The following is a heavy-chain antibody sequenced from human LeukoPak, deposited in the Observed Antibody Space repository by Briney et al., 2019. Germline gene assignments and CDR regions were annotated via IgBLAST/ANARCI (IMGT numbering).Heavy chain of an antibody. Sequence: ASVKVSCKASGYTFTGYYMHWVRQAPGQGLEWMGWINPNCGGTNYAQKFQGRVTMTRDASISTAYMELSRLRSDDTAVYYCARTLLDIVVVPAAMNRYYYYGMDVWGQGTTVTVSS. CDR1: GYTFTGYY. CDR2: INPNCGGT. CDR3: ARTLLDIVVVPAAMNRYYYYGMDV. D-gene: IGHD2-2*01. J-gene: IGHJ6*02. V-gene: IGHV1-2*02.